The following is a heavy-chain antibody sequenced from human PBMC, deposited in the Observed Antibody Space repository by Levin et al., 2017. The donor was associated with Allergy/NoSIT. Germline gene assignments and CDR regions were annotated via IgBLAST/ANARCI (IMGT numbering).Heavy chain of an antibody. J-gene: IGHJ4*02. CDR2: IYYSGST. D-gene: IGHD3-10*01. V-gene: IGHV4-59*01. CDR1: GGSISSYY. CDR3: ARFGGSGSYSDY. Sequence: SETLSLTCTVSGGSISSYYWSWIRQPPGKGLEWIGYIYYSGSTNYNPSLKSRVTISVDTSKNQFSLKLSSVTAADTAVYYCARFGGSGSYSDYWGQGTLVTVSS.